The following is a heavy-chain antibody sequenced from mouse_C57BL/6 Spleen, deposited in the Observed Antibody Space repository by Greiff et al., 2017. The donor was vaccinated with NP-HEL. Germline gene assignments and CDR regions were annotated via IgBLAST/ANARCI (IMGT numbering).Heavy chain of an antibody. Sequence: QVQLKESGPGLVQPSQSLSITCTVSGFSLTSYGVHWVRQSPGKGLEWLGVIWSGGSTDYNAAFISRLSISKDNSKSQVFFKMNSLQADDTAIYYCARNDYYGNYGDAMDYWGQGTSVTVSS. J-gene: IGHJ4*01. V-gene: IGHV2-2*01. CDR2: IWSGGST. CDR1: GFSLTSYG. CDR3: ARNDYYGNYGDAMDY. D-gene: IGHD2-1*01.